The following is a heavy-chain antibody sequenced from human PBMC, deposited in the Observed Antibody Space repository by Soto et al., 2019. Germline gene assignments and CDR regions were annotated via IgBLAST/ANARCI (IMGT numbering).Heavy chain of an antibody. D-gene: IGHD7-27*01. V-gene: IGHV4-31*03. CDR1: CGSISICGYY. Sequence: QVQLQESGPGLLKPSQTLSLTCTVSCGSISICGYYWSWIRQHPGKGLEWIGYISYSGSTYYTPYLKSRVPITLETSKNKFSLKLSSVAAADTAVYYCARDLALGGNFEYWGQRTLVTVSS. CDR3: ARDLALGGNFEY. J-gene: IGHJ4*02. CDR2: ISYSGST.